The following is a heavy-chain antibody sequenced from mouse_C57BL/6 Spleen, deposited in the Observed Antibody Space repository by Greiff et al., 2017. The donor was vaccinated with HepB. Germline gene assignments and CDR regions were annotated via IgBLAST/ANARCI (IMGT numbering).Heavy chain of an antibody. CDR3: ARHYYGSSQPWLAY. V-gene: IGHV1-9*01. D-gene: IGHD1-1*01. Sequence: QVQLKESGAELMKPGASVKLSCKATGYTFTGYWIEWVKQRPGHGLEWLGEILPGSGSTHYNEKFKGKATFTADTSSNTAYMQLSSLTTEDSTIYYCARHYYGSSQPWLAYWGQGTLVTVSA. CDR2: ILPGSGST. J-gene: IGHJ3*01. CDR1: GYTFTGYW.